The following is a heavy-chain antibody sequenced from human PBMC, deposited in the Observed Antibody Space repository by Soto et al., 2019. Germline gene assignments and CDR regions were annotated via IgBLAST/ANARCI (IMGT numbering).Heavy chain of an antibody. Sequence: LRLSCAASGFTFSSYAMSWVSQAPGKGLEWVSAISGSGGSTYYADSVKGRFTISRDNSKNTLYLQMNSLRAEDTAVYYCANLIQGPAAFDYWGQGTLVTVSS. D-gene: IGHD2-2*01. CDR2: ISGSGGST. CDR1: GFTFSSYA. J-gene: IGHJ4*02. V-gene: IGHV3-23*01. CDR3: ANLIQGPAAFDY.